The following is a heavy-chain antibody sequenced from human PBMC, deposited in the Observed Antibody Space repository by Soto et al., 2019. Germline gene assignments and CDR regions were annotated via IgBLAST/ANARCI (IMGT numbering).Heavy chain of an antibody. V-gene: IGHV3-7*04. CDR2: IKQDGSEK. Sequence: GGSLRLSCAASGFTFSNNWMSWVRQAPGKGLEWVANIKQDGSEKYYVDSVKGRFTISRDNAKSSLYLQMNSLRAEDTAVYYCARVPPYGDYGPFDYWGQGALVTVSS. CDR1: GFTFSNNW. CDR3: ARVPPYGDYGPFDY. J-gene: IGHJ4*02. D-gene: IGHD4-17*01.